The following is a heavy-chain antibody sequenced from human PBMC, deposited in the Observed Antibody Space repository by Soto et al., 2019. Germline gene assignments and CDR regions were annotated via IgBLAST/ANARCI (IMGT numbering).Heavy chain of an antibody. CDR3: ARRGGDFSGGRCYPGFFDY. Sequence: TLPLPCAVYGGYFIGYYWSWVRQDTGKGLEWIAEIYTSGSTNYNPSLKSRVTISVDTSKNQYSMKLGCWTAAAPAVYYCARRGGDFSGGRCYPGFFDYWGQGTLVIFSA. D-gene: IGHD2-15*01. CDR1: GGYFIGYY. V-gene: IGHV4-34*01. J-gene: IGHJ4*02. CDR2: IYTSGST.